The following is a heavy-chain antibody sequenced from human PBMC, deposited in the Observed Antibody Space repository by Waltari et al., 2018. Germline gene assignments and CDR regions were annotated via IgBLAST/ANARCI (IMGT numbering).Heavy chain of an antibody. CDR1: GFPFSGFV. Sequence: EVQLVESGGGLVQPGGSLRLSCAASGFPFSGFVMPWVTQGPGMGLMWVSRISTDGRGAAYADSVKGRFTVSRDNAKNTLYLEMNSLRAEDTAVYYCVRDSYVSAIYYGMDVWGQGTTVTVSS. V-gene: IGHV3-74*01. CDR3: VRDSYVSAIYYGMDV. J-gene: IGHJ6*02. D-gene: IGHD2-21*01. CDR2: ISTDGRGA.